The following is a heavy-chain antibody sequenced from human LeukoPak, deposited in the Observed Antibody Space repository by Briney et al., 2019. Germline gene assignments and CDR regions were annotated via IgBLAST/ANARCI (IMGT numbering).Heavy chain of an antibody. CDR2: IQYDGTKK. V-gene: IGHV3-30*02. D-gene: IGHD1-26*01. Sequence: GGSLRLSCAASGFSFSSCGMHWVRQAPGKGLEWVAFIQYDGTKKYYGDSVKGRFTISRDNSKNTLYVQMNSLRGEDTAVYYCAKYGGSYLDYWGQGSLVTVSS. CDR1: GFSFSSCG. CDR3: AKYGGSYLDY. J-gene: IGHJ4*02.